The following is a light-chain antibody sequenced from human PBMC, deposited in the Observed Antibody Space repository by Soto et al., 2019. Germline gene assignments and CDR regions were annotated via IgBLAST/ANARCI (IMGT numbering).Light chain of an antibody. J-gene: IGKJ4*01. CDR2: AVS. CDR3: QQSKRSPFT. Sequence: DIQMTQSPSSLSASVGDIDTITCRASQSISNYLNWYQQKPGKPPNLLVDAVSSLQSAVPSRRGGSGSGTDFSLTISSVEPEDFASYYCQQSKRSPFTFGRGNKLEIK. CDR1: QSISNY. V-gene: IGKV1-39*01.